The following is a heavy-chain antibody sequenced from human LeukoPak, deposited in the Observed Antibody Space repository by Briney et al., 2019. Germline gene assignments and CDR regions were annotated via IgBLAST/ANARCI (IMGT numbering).Heavy chain of an antibody. CDR2: ISWDGAST. Sequence: PGGSLRLSCAASGFMFDDYTMHWVRQAPGKGLEWVSLISWDGASTYYADSVKGRFTISRDNSKNSLYLQMNSLRTEDTALYYCAKENGGFRRFLEWSTLTEAFDIWGRGTMVTVSS. D-gene: IGHD3-3*01. CDR1: GFMFDDYT. CDR3: AKENGGFRRFLEWSTLTEAFDI. V-gene: IGHV3-43*01. J-gene: IGHJ3*02.